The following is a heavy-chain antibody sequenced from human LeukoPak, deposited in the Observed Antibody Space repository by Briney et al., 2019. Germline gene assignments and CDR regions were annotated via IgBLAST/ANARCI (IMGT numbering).Heavy chain of an antibody. J-gene: IGHJ6*02. CDR3: ARRAVAGTSYYYYYGMDV. V-gene: IGHV1-2*04. CDR1: GYTFTGYY. D-gene: IGHD6-19*01. Sequence: ASVKVSCKASGYTFTGYYMHWVRQAPGQGLEWMGWINPNSGGTNYAQKFQGWVTMTRDTSISTAYMELSRLRSDDTGVYYCARRAVAGTSYYYYYGMDVWGQGTTVTVSS. CDR2: INPNSGGT.